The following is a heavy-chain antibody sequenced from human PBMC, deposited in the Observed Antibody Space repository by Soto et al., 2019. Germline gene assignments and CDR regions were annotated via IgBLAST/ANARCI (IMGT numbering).Heavy chain of an antibody. CDR1: GFTFNYYP. V-gene: IGHV3-30-3*01. D-gene: IGHD6-19*01. CDR3: ARLPGALVAVLYIYPLDGREAMSDVDV. Sequence: QMQLVESGGGVVQPGESLRLSCAASGFTFNYYPMHWVRQTPGKGLEWVAVISFDGSNKFYADSVKGRFTVSRDNSKNMLYLPLNSLRPEDAAVYYCARLPGALVAVLYIYPLDGREAMSDVDVWGQGTTVSVSS. CDR2: ISFDGSNK. J-gene: IGHJ6*02.